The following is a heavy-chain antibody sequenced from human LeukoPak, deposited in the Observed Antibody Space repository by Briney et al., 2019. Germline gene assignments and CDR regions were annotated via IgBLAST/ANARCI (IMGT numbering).Heavy chain of an antibody. J-gene: IGHJ4*02. CDR3: ARDFYGSGSLFDY. V-gene: IGHV3-30-3*01. CDR2: ISYDGSNK. CDR1: GFTFSSYA. D-gene: IGHD3-10*01. Sequence: GGSLRLSCAASGFTFSSYAMHWVRQAPGKGLEWVAVISYDGSNKYYADSVKGRFTISRDNSKNTLYLQMNSLRAEDTAVYYCARDFYGSGSLFDYWGQGTLVTVSS.